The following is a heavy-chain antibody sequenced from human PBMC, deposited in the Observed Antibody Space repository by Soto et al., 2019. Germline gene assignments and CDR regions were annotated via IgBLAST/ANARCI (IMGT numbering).Heavy chain of an antibody. J-gene: IGHJ3*02. V-gene: IGHV3-23*01. Sequence: RGSLRLSCSASGFTFSSYAMSWVRQAPGKGLEWVSAISGSGGSTYYADSVKGRFTISRDNSKNTLYLQMNSLRAEDTAVYYCAQFLPLFTMIVVATDAFESWGQGTRVTVS. CDR2: ISGSGGST. D-gene: IGHD3-22*01. CDR3: AQFLPLFTMIVVATDAFES. CDR1: GFTFSSYA.